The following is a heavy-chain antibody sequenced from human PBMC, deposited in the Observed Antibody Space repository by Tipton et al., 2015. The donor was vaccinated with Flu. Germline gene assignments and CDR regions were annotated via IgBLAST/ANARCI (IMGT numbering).Heavy chain of an antibody. V-gene: IGHV1-69*18. CDR3: ANHRGTVAVAKSGWFDP. CDR1: GGTFNTFA. D-gene: IGHD4-23*01. CDR2: IIPIFGLA. J-gene: IGHJ5*02. Sequence: QVQLVQSGSEVKKPGSSVRVSCKSSGGTFNTFAITWVRQAPGQGLGWVGRIIPIFGLARNAEKFQGRVTITADESTGTAYMGLSNLRAEDTAISYCANHRGTVAVAKSGWFDPWCQGTLVTVSS.